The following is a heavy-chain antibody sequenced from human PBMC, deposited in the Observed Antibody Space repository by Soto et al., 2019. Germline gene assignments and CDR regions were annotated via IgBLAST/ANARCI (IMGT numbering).Heavy chain of an antibody. CDR2: IRSKAYGGTT. V-gene: IGHV3-49*03. J-gene: IGHJ6*02. CDR1: GFTFGDYT. CDR3: ARDVASYDYGDFYGMDV. D-gene: IGHD4-17*01. Sequence: GGSLRLSCTASGFTFGDYTMAWFRQAPGGGLEWVSFIRSKAYGGTTEYAASVKGRFTISRDDSKSIAYLQMNRLQSEDTAVYYCARDVASYDYGDFYGMDVWGQGTTVTVSS.